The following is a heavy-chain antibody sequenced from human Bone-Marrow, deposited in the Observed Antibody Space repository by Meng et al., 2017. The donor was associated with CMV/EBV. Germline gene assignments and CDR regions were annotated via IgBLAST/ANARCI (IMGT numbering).Heavy chain of an antibody. V-gene: IGHV4-39*07. J-gene: IGHJ4*02. Sequence: SETLSLTCTVSGASIIRSTYYCAWIRQPPGKGLEWIGSIYYSGSTYYNPSLKSRVTISVDTSKNQFSLKLSSVTAADTAVYYCARAALYSPFDYWGQGTLVTFSS. D-gene: IGHD2-15*01. CDR1: GASIIRSTYY. CDR3: ARAALYSPFDY. CDR2: IYYSGST.